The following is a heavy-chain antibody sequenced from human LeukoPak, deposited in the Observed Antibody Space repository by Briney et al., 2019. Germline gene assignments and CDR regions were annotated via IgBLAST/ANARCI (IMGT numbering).Heavy chain of an antibody. J-gene: IGHJ6*01. CDR1: GFTFSGFA. CDR2: ISGSGDNA. CDR3: AKMKGHPLPKYYMDV. Sequence: GGSLRLSCAASGFTFSGFAMSWVRRTPGKGLEWVSGISGSGDNALYADSVKSRFTISRDNSKNTLYLEMNSLRAEDTAIYYCAKMKGHPLPKYYMDVWGQGTTVTVPS. D-gene: IGHD1-26*01. V-gene: IGHV3-23*01.